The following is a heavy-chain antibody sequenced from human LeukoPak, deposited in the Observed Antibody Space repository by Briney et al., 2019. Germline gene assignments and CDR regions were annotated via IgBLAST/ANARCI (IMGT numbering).Heavy chain of an antibody. V-gene: IGHV4-59*01. J-gene: IGHJ5*02. CDR1: GGSISSDY. CDR2: IHYSGST. D-gene: IGHD6-19*01. CDR3: ARGGNGWPNWFDP. Sequence: SETLSLTCTVSGGSISSDYWSWIRQPPGKGLEWIGYIHYSGSTNYNPSLKSRVTISVDTPKNQFSLKLSSVTAADTAVYYCARGGNGWPNWFDPWGQGALVTVSS.